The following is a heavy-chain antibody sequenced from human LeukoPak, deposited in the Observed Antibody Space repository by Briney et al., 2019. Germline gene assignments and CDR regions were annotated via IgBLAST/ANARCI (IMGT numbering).Heavy chain of an antibody. J-gene: IGHJ4*02. Sequence: GGSLRLSCAASGLILSSYGIHWVRQAPGKGLEWVSLISSGGTYEYYADSVKGRFTISRDNSKNTLYLQLNSLRAEDTAVYYCARDSTYYYDSGSSGPHYFDNWGQGTLVTVSS. D-gene: IGHD3-10*01. CDR1: GLILSSYG. V-gene: IGHV3-30*03. CDR3: ARDSTYYYDSGSSGPHYFDN. CDR2: ISSGGTYE.